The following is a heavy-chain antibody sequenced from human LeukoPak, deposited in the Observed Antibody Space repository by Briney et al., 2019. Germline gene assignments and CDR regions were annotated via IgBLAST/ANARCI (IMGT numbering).Heavy chain of an antibody. J-gene: IGHJ4*02. CDR2: LYYSGST. Sequence: PSETLSLTCTVSAGSISSSSYYWGWIRQPPGKGLEWIGSLYYSGSTYYNPSLKSRVTISVDTSKNQFSLKLGSVTAADTAVYYCAVVDYWGQGTLVTVS. V-gene: IGHV4-39*01. CDR3: AVVDY. CDR1: AGSISSSSYY.